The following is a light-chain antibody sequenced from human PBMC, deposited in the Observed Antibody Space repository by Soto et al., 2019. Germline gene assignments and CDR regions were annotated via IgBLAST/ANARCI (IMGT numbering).Light chain of an antibody. CDR2: WAS. V-gene: IGKV4-1*01. CDR1: QSVLYSSNNKKY. Sequence: DIVMTQSPDSLAVSLGERATINCKSSQSVLYSSNNKKYLAWYQQRPGQPPKLLIYWASTRESGVPERFSCSGSGTDFTLTITSLQAEDVAVYYCQQHDSTPPTFGQGTKLEIK. CDR3: QQHDSTPPT. J-gene: IGKJ2*01.